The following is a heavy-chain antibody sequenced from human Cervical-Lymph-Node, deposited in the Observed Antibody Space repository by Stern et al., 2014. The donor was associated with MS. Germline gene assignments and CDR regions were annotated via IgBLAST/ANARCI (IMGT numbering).Heavy chain of an antibody. Sequence: QLQLQESGPGLVRPSETLSLTCSVSGGSLNSYYWIWIRQSPGKGLEWIGYIHYSGSTDYNPSLKRRLSISIDTSKNQFSLSLRSVTTADTAVYYCARSKNFWSEGWFDPWGQGTLVTVSS. CDR2: IHYSGST. CDR1: GGSLNSYY. J-gene: IGHJ5*02. V-gene: IGHV4-59*01. D-gene: IGHD3-3*01. CDR3: ARSKNFWSEGWFDP.